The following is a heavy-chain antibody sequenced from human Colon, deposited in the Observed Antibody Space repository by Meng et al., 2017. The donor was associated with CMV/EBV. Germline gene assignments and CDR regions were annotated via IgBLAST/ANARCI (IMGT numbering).Heavy chain of an antibody. CDR3: ARLPPTVTNPPFDY. CDR1: GGSISSYY. CDR2: IYYTGST. J-gene: IGHJ4*02. D-gene: IGHD4-17*01. V-gene: IGHV4-59*08. Sequence: VSGGSISSYYWSWIRQPPGKRLECIGYIYYTGSTNYNPSLKSRVTISVDTSKNQFSLKLTSVTAADTAVYYCARLPPTVTNPPFDYWGQGTLVTVSS.